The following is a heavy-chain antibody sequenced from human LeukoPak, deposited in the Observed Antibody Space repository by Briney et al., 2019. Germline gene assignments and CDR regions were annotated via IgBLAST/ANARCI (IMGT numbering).Heavy chain of an antibody. V-gene: IGHV1-24*01. CDR3: ATGVNGDYEWAY. D-gene: IGHD4-17*01. CDR2: FDPEDGET. J-gene: IGHJ4*02. Sequence: ASVKVSCKVSGYTLTELSMHWVRQAPGKGLEWMGGFDPEDGETIYAQKFQGRVTMTEDTSTDTAYMELSSLRSEDTAVYYCATGVNGDYEWAYWGQGTLVTVSS. CDR1: GYTLTELS.